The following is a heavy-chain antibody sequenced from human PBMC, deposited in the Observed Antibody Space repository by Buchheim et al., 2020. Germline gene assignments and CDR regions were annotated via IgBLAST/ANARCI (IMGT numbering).Heavy chain of an antibody. CDR1: GGSIGNDGFY. D-gene: IGHD3-16*01. CDR2: IYYSGST. J-gene: IGHJ4*02. Sequence: QVQLQESGPGLVKPSQTLSLTCTVSGGSIGNDGFYWNWIRQHPGKGLEWIGNIYYSGSTSYNPSLRGRISMSVDTSKNQFSMSLTSVTAADAGVYYCARGDYFDYWGQGT. V-gene: IGHV4-31*03. CDR3: ARGDYFDY.